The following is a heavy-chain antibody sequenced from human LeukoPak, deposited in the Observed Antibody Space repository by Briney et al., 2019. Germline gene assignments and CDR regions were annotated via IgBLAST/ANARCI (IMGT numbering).Heavy chain of an antibody. V-gene: IGHV1-46*01. CDR3: AREHSSGYYFDAFDI. J-gene: IGHJ3*02. CDR2: INPSGGST. D-gene: IGHD3-22*01. Sequence: ASVKVSCKASGGTFSSYAISWVRQAPGQGLEWMGIINPSGGSTSYAQKFQGRVTMTRDTSTSTVYMELSSLRSEDTAVYYCAREHSSGYYFDAFDIWGQETMVTVSS. CDR1: GGTFSSYA.